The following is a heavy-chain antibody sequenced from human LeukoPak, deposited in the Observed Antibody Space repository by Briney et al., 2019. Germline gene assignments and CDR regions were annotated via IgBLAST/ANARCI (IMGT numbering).Heavy chain of an antibody. CDR3: ATVIPRYSGSSVGAFDI. CDR2: ISGSGSST. Sequence: GGSLRLSCAASGFTFSSYAMSWVRQAPGKGLEWVSGISGSGSSTYYADSVRGRFTISRDNSKNTLYLEVNSLRAEDTAVYYCATVIPRYSGSSVGAFDIWGQGTMVIVSS. J-gene: IGHJ3*02. CDR1: GFTFSSYA. D-gene: IGHD1-26*01. V-gene: IGHV3-23*01.